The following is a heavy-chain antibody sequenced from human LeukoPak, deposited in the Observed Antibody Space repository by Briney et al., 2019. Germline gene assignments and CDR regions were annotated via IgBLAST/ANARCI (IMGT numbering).Heavy chain of an antibody. Sequence: PGGSLRLSCAASGFTFSSYSMNWVRQAPGKGLEWVSYISSSSDTIYYPDSVKGRFTISRDNAKNSLHLQMNSLRAEDTAVYYCARGKYDSSPFLQHWGQGTLVTVSS. CDR1: GFTFSSYS. V-gene: IGHV3-48*04. J-gene: IGHJ1*01. D-gene: IGHD3-22*01. CDR2: ISSSSDTI. CDR3: ARGKYDSSPFLQH.